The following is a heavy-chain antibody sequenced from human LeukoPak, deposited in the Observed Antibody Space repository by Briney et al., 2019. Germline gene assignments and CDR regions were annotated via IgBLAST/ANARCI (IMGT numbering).Heavy chain of an antibody. CDR2: IIPILGIA. CDR1: GGTFSSYA. J-gene: IGHJ4*02. D-gene: IGHD3-22*01. CDR3: ARDRRRGYIGWAHLWEYYFDY. Sequence: SVKVSCKASGGTFSSYAISWVRQAPGQGLEWMGRIIPILGIANYAQKFQGRVTITADKSTSTAYMELSSLRSEDTAVYYCARDRRRGYIGWAHLWEYYFDYWGQGTLVTVSS. V-gene: IGHV1-69*04.